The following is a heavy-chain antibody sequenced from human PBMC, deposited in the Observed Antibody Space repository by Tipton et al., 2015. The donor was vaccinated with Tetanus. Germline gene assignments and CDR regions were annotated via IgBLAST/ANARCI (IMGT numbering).Heavy chain of an antibody. CDR1: GYTFTSYD. CDR2: MNPNSGNT. J-gene: IGHJ4*02. Sequence: QLVQSGAEVKKPGASVKVSCKASGYTFTSYDINWVRQATGQGLEWMGWMNPNSGNTGYAQKFQGRVTMTRNTSISTAYMALSSLRSEDTAVYYCARVVDGYNPYYFDYWGQGTLVTVSS. D-gene: IGHD5-24*01. CDR3: ARVVDGYNPYYFDY. V-gene: IGHV1-8*01.